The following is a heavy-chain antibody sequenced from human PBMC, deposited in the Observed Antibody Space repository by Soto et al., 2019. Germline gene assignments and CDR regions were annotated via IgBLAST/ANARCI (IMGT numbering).Heavy chain of an antibody. V-gene: IGHV3-74*01. J-gene: IGHJ6*02. D-gene: IGHD2-8*01. Sequence: EEHLVESGGDLVQPGGSLTLSCAVSGFTFRNYWMHWVRQAPGEGLAWVSQINGDGRSATYADSVRGRFTISRDNAKNTLYLQMNSLSAEDTAVYYCIRGGVLYGLDVWGQGTSVTVSS. CDR2: INGDGRSA. CDR1: GFTFRNYW. CDR3: IRGGVLYGLDV.